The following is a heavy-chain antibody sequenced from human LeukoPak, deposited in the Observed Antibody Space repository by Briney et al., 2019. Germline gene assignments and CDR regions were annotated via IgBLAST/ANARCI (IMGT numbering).Heavy chain of an antibody. Sequence: SETLSLTCAVSGGSISSGGYSWSWIRQPPVKGLEWIGYIYHSGSTYYNPSLKSRVTISVDRSKNQFSLKLSSVTAADTAVYYCARGVGYYGSGSYYYDYWGQGTLVTVSS. CDR2: IYHSGST. CDR1: GGSISSGGYS. V-gene: IGHV4-30-2*01. D-gene: IGHD3-10*01. J-gene: IGHJ4*02. CDR3: ARGVGYYGSGSYYYDY.